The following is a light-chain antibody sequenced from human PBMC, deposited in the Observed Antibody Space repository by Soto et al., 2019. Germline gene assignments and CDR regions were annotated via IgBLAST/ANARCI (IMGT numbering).Light chain of an antibody. Sequence: QSVLTQPPSASGTPGQRVTISCYGSSSNIGSNTANWYQQLPGTAPKLLIYSNNQRPSGVPDRFSGSKSGTSASLAISGLQSEDEAHYYCAAWDDSLDGHVVFGGGTQLTVL. V-gene: IGLV1-44*01. CDR2: SNN. CDR3: AAWDDSLDGHVV. CDR1: SSNIGSNT. J-gene: IGLJ2*01.